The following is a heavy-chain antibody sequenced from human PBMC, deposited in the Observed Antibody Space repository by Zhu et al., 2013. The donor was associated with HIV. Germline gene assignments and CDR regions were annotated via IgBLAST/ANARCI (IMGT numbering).Heavy chain of an antibody. D-gene: IGHD1-7*01. CDR1: GGTFSSYA. Sequence: QVQLVQSGAEVKKPGSSVKVSCKASGGTFSSYAISWVRQAPGQGLEWMGGIIPIFGTANYAQKFQGRVTITADESTSTAYMELSSLRSEDTAVYYCAVAFYWNYDSPYYYGMDVWGQGTTVTVS. V-gene: IGHV1-69*01. CDR2: IIPIFGTA. CDR3: AVAFYWNYDSPYYYGMDV. J-gene: IGHJ6*02.